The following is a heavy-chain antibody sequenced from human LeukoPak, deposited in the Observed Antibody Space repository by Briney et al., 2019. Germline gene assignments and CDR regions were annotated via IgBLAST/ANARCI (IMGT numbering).Heavy chain of an antibody. CDR2: ISGSGGST. V-gene: IGHV3-23*01. D-gene: IGHD4-17*01. Sequence: GGSLRLSCAASGFTFSSYGMSWVRQAPGKGLEWVSAISGSGGSTYYADSVKGRFTISRDNSKNTLYLQINSLRAEDTAVYYCAKYYGDDPDYYYYMDVWGKGTTVTISS. CDR1: GFTFSSYG. CDR3: AKYYGDDPDYYYYMDV. J-gene: IGHJ6*03.